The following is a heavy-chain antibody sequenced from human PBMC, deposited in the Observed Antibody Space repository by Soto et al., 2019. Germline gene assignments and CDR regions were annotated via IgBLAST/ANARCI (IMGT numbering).Heavy chain of an antibody. CDR2: LIPNSGDT. Sequence: QVQLVQSGAEVKKPGASVKVSCKASGYTFSSYDINWVRQATGQGLEWMGWLIPNSGDTGNAQKWQGRVTLTRNTSINTAYIELSSLTSDDTAVYYCATSGGGWYLYWGQGTLVTVSS. CDR3: ATSGGGWYLY. D-gene: IGHD6-19*01. CDR1: GYTFSSYD. J-gene: IGHJ4*02. V-gene: IGHV1-8*01.